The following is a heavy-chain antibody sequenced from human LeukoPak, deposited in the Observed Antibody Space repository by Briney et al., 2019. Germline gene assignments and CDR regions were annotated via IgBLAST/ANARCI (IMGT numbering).Heavy chain of an antibody. CDR3: AKKESFGELSD. J-gene: IGHJ4*02. D-gene: IGHD3-10*01. CDR2: MSGSGGST. CDR1: GFTFNNYG. Sequence: GSPRLSCAASGFTFNNYGMTWVRQAPGRGLEWVSTMSGSGGSTYYADSVKGRFTISRDNSKDTLYLQMSSLRAEDTALYYCAKKESFGELSDWGQGTLVTVSS. V-gene: IGHV3-23*01.